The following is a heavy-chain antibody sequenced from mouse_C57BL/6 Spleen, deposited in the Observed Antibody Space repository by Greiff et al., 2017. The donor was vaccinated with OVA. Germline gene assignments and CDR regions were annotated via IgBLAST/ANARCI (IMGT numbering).Heavy chain of an antibody. CDR3: TREETGAYAMDY. J-gene: IGHJ4*01. V-gene: IGHV5-9-1*02. D-gene: IGHD4-1*01. CDR2: ISSGGDYI. Sequence: EVMLVESGEGLVKPGGSLKLSCAASGFTFSSYAMSWVRQTPEKRLEWVAYISSGGDYIYYADTVKGRFTISRDNARNTLYLQMSSLKSEDTAMYYCTREETGAYAMDYWGQGTSVTVSS. CDR1: GFTFSSYA.